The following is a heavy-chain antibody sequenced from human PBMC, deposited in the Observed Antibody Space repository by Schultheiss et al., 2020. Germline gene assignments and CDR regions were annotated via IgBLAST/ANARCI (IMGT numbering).Heavy chain of an antibody. Sequence: GESLKISCEASGFNFSDYYMTWIRQAPGKGLEWLSYISSGGSTVYYADSVKGRFTISRDNAKNSLYLQMNSLRAEDTAVYYCAGGYSSSWYAVSTPYYFDYWGQGTLVTVSS. CDR3: AGGYSSSWYAVSTPYYFDY. CDR2: ISSGGSTV. D-gene: IGHD6-13*01. V-gene: IGHV3-11*04. J-gene: IGHJ4*02. CDR1: GFNFSDYY.